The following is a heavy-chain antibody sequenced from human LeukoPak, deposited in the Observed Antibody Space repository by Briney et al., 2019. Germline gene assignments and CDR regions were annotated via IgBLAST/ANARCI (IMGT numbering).Heavy chain of an antibody. CDR1: GGSFSGFY. V-gene: IGHV4-34*01. J-gene: IGHJ5*02. CDR2: INHLGST. D-gene: IGHD2-2*01. CDR3: ARESISTAANWFDT. Sequence: SETLSLTCAVSGGSFSGFYWSWVRQTPGKGLEWIGEINHLGSTNYNPSLKSRVSMSIDTSKKKFSLKLTSVTAADTALYFCARESISTAANWFDTWGQGTLVTVAP.